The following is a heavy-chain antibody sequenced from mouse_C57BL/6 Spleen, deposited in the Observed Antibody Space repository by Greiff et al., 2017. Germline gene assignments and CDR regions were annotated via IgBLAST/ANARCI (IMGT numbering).Heavy chain of an antibody. Sequence: QVQLQQSGAELARPGASVKLSCKASGYTFTSYGIRWVKQRPGQGLEWIGEIYPSSGNTYYNEKFKGKATLTADKSSSTAYMELRSLTSEDSAVYVCSSFITTVPYYFDYWGQGTTLTVSS. J-gene: IGHJ2*01. CDR2: IYPSSGNT. V-gene: IGHV1-81*01. CDR1: GYTFTSYG. D-gene: IGHD1-1*01. CDR3: SSFITTVPYYFDY.